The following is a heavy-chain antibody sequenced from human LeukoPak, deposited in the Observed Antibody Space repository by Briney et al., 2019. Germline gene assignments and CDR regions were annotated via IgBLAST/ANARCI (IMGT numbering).Heavy chain of an antibody. V-gene: IGHV3-23*01. CDR2: LGGLSESV. Sequence: GGSLRLSCAASGFIFSNYAMTWVRQAPGKGLEWVSILGGLSESVYYPDSVKGRFTVSRDNSKDTLYLEINSLRGEDTATYYCARRWLGDPYGMDVWGQGTTVTVSS. CDR3: ARRWLGDPYGMDV. CDR1: GFIFSNYA. J-gene: IGHJ6*02. D-gene: IGHD3-10*01.